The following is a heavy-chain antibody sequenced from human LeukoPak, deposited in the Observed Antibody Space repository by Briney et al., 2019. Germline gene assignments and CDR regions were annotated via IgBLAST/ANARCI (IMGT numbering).Heavy chain of an antibody. J-gene: IGHJ5*02. CDR3: ARAQLT. Sequence: PGGSLRLSCAASGFTFTSYTLNWVRQAPGKGLEWVSSISSGSNYIHYADSVKGRFTVSRDNAENSVFLQMNSLRAEDTAVYYCARAQLTWGQGTLVTVSS. CDR1: GFTFTSYT. CDR2: ISSGSNYI. D-gene: IGHD1-1*01. V-gene: IGHV3-21*03.